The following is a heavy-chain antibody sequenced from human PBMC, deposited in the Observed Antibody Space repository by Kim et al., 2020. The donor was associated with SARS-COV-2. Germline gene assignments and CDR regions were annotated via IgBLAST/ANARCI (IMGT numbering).Heavy chain of an antibody. D-gene: IGHD3-10*01. CDR1: GYTFTSYG. CDR3: ARDYGSGSYYSHYYGMDV. CDR2: ISAYNGNT. V-gene: IGHV1-18*01. Sequence: ASVKFSCKASGYTFTSYGISWVRQAPGQGLEWMGWISAYNGNTNYAQKLQGRVTMTTDTSTSTAYMELRSLKSDDTAVYYCARDYGSGSYYSHYYGMDVWGQGTTVTVSS. J-gene: IGHJ6*02.